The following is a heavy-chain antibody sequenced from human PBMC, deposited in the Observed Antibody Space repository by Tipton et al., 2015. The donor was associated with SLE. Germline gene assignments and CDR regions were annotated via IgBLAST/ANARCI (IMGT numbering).Heavy chain of an antibody. Sequence: TLSLTCTVSGYSISSGYYWSWVRQSPGKGLEWLATINHSGTTYYRPSLKSRVSISVDTSKNQFSLKLSSVTAADTAVYYCVRLELPATKADYWGPGTLVTVSS. CDR2: INHSGTT. CDR3: VRLELPATKADY. J-gene: IGHJ4*02. D-gene: IGHD5-24*01. CDR1: GYSISSGYY. V-gene: IGHV4-38-2*02.